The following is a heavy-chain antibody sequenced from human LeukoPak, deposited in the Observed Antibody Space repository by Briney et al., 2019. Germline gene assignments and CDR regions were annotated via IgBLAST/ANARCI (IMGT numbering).Heavy chain of an antibody. CDR2: IIPIFGTA. J-gene: IGHJ6*03. Sequence: SVKVSCKAAGGTFSSYAISWVRQPPGQGLEWVGGIIPIFGTANYAQKFQGRVTITTDEPTSTAYMELSSLRSEDTAVYYCASTHPGVYYYYMDVWGKGTTVTVSS. D-gene: IGHD3-10*01. CDR3: ASTHPGVYYYYMDV. V-gene: IGHV1-69*05. CDR1: GGTFSSYA.